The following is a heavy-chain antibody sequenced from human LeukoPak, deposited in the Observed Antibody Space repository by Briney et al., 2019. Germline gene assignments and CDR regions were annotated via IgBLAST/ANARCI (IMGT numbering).Heavy chain of an antibody. CDR2: IYSSGST. D-gene: IGHD2-2*01. J-gene: IGHJ2*01. Sequence: SETLSLTCTVSGGSISSYYWSWIRQPAGKGLEWIGRIYSSGSTNYNPSLKSRVTMSVGTFKNQFSLKLSSVTAADTAVYYCARGQYHLLYWYFDLWGRGTLVTVSS. V-gene: IGHV4-4*07. CDR1: GGSISSYY. CDR3: ARGQYHLLYWYFDL.